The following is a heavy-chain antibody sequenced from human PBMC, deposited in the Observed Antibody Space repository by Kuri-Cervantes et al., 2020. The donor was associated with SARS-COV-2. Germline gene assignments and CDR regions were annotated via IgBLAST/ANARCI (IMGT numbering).Heavy chain of an antibody. CDR2: IYYSGST. CDR1: GGSISSGDYY. D-gene: IGHD3-10*01. CDR3: ARDRLGLLWFGEPKRYGMDV. J-gene: IGHJ6*02. V-gene: IGHV4-30-4*01. Sequence: LRLSCTVSGGSISSGDYYWSWIRQSPGKGLEWIGYIYYSGSTYYNPSLKSRVTISVDTSKNQFSLKLSPVTAADTAVYYCARDRLGLLWFGEPKRYGMDVWGQGTTVTVSS.